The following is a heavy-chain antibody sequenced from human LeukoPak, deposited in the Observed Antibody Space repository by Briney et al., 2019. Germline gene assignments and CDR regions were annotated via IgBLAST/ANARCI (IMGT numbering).Heavy chain of an antibody. CDR2: ISSDGRDK. D-gene: IGHD5/OR15-5a*01. CDR3: ARDLRRFAAYYFDY. V-gene: IGHV3-30*03. CDR1: GFTFSGYA. Sequence: GRSLRLSCAASGFTFSGYAIHWVRQAPGKGLEWVAVISSDGRDKHHADSVKGRFTISRDNSKNTLYLQTNSLRAEDTAVYYCARDLRRFAAYYFDYWGQGTLVTVSS. J-gene: IGHJ4*02.